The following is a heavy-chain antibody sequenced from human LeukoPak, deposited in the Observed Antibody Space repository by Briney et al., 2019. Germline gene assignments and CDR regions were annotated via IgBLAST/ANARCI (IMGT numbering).Heavy chain of an antibody. CDR3: ASRSPVVVTANYYYYYGMDV. D-gene: IGHD2-21*02. V-gene: IGHV3-66*02. CDR2: IYSGGST. CDR1: GFTVSSNY. J-gene: IGHJ6*04. Sequence: GGSLRLSCAASGFTVSSNYMSWVRQAPGKGLEWVSVIYSGGSTYYADSVKGRFTISRDNSKNTLYLQMNSLRAEDTAVYYCASRSPVVVTANYYYYYGMDVWGKGTTVTVSS.